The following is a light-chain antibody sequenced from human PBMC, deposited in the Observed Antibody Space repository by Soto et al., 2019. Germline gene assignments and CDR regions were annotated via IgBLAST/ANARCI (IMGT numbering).Light chain of an antibody. CDR3: QQYESYPMT. V-gene: IGKV1-5*03. CDR1: QSISSW. J-gene: IGKJ4*01. Sequence: DSQMTQYPSTLSASIGDRVTITCRAGQSISSWLAWYQQKPGNAPKLLISKSSTLQSGVPPRFSGSGSGTEFALTISSLQPDEFATYYCQQYESYPMTFGGGTKVEIK. CDR2: KSS.